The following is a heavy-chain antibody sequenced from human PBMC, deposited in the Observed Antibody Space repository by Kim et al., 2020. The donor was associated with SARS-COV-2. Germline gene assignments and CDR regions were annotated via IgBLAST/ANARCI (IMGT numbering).Heavy chain of an antibody. CDR1: GFTFSSYT. Sequence: GGSLRLSCAASGFTFSSYTMSWVRQAPGKGLEWVSSISGSGGSTYYADSVKGRFTISRDNSKNTLYLQMNSLRAEDTAVYYCAKEGGVIAHYYYYYYMDGWGKGSTVTV. J-gene: IGHJ6*03. V-gene: IGHV3-23*01. D-gene: IGHD3-16*02. CDR3: AKEGGVIAHYYYYYYMDG. CDR2: ISGSGGST.